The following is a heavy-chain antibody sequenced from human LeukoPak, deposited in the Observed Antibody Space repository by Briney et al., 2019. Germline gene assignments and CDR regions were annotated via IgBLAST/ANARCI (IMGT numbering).Heavy chain of an antibody. CDR1: GGSFSGYY. V-gene: IGHV4-34*01. CDR3: ASQNSEYCSGGSCPTGFIFDY. D-gene: IGHD2-15*01. CDR2: INHSGST. Sequence: PSETLSLTCAVYGGSFSGYYWSWIRQPPGKGLEWIGEINHSGSTNYNPSLKSRVTISVDTSKNQFSLKLSSVTAADTAVYYCASQNSEYCSGGSCPTGFIFDYWGQGTLVTVSS. J-gene: IGHJ4*02.